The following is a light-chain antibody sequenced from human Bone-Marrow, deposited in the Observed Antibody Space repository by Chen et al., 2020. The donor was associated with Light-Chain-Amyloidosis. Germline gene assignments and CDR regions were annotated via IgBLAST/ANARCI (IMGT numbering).Light chain of an antibody. CDR1: QDISNF. CDR2: DAS. Sequence: DIQMTQSPSSLSASVGDRVTITCQVSQDISNFLNWYQQKPGKAPKLLIYDASNLETGVPSRFSGSGSGTDFTFTISSLQPEDIATYYCQQYDNPITFGPGTKVDIK. CDR3: QQYDNPIT. J-gene: IGKJ3*01. V-gene: IGKV1-33*01.